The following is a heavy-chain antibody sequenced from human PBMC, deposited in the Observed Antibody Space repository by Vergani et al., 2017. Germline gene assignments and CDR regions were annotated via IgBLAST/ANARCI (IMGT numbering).Heavy chain of an antibody. CDR3: ARQCSSTSCFGAFDI. CDR1: GFTFDDYA. V-gene: IGHV3-9*01. D-gene: IGHD2-2*01. J-gene: IGHJ3*02. Sequence: EVQLVESGGGLVQPGRSLRLSCAASGFTFDDYAMHWVRHAPGKGLEWVSGISWNSGSIGYADSVKGRFTISRDNAKNSLYLQMNSLRAEDTALYYCARQCSSTSCFGAFDIWGQGTMVTVSS. CDR2: ISWNSGSI.